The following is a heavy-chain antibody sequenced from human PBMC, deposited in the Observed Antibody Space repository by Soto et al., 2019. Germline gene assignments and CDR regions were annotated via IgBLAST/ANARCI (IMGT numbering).Heavy chain of an antibody. D-gene: IGHD5-12*01. CDR3: ARVNLVDVVATIRGDFDY. CDR1: GFTFSSYE. Sequence: EVQLVESGGGLVQPGGSLRLSCAASGFTFSSYEMNWVRQAPGKGLEWGSYISSSGSTIYYADSVKGRFTISRDNAKNSLYLQMNSLRAEDTAVYYCARVNLVDVVATIRGDFDYWGQGTLVTVSS. V-gene: IGHV3-48*03. J-gene: IGHJ4*02. CDR2: ISSSGSTI.